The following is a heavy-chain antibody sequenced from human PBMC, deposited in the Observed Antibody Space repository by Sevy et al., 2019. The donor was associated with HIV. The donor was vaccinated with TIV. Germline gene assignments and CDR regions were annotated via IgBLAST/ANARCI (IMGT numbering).Heavy chain of an antibody. CDR2: ISSGSSYI. Sequence: GGSLRLSCAASELTFSNYFINWVRQAPGKGLEWVSSISSGSSYIFYADSVKGRFTISRDNAKNSLYLHMNSLRAEDTAVYYCARGDYYGSLYYFDYWGPGTLVTVSS. CDR3: ARGDYYGSLYYFDY. V-gene: IGHV3-21*01. CDR1: ELTFSNYF. J-gene: IGHJ4*02. D-gene: IGHD3-10*01.